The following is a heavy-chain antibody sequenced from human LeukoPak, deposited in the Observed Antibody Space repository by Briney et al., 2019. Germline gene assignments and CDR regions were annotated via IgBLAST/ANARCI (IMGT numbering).Heavy chain of an antibody. J-gene: IGHJ4*02. V-gene: IGHV3-23*01. D-gene: IGHD1-26*01. CDR1: RFSFSSHA. CDR3: VKDGRSSGNKFDY. Sequence: GASLRLSCAASRFSFSSHAMSWVRQAPGKGLGWVSGISGSGGSTYCAGSVKGRFTISRDNSKNTLYLQMNSLRAEDTAVYFCVKDGRSSGNKFDYWGQGALVTVSS. CDR2: ISGSGGST.